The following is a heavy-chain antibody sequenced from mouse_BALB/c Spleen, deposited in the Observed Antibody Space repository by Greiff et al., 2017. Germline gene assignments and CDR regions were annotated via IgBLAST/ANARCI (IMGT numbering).Heavy chain of an antibody. V-gene: IGHV5-12-2*01. Sequence: DVKLVESGGGLVQPGGSLTLSCAASGFTFSSYTMSWVRQTPEKRLEWVAYISNGGGSTYYPDTVKGRFTISRDNAKNTLYLQMSSLKSEDTAMYYCARQGDYGYFDYWGQGTTLTVSS. CDR3: ARQGDYGYFDY. CDR2: ISNGGGST. J-gene: IGHJ2*01. D-gene: IGHD1-1*01. CDR1: GFTFSSYT.